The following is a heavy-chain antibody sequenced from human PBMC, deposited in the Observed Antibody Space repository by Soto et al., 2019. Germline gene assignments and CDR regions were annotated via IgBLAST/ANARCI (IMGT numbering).Heavy chain of an antibody. J-gene: IGHJ6*03. Sequence: ASVKVSCKASGYTFTGYYMHCVRQAPGQGLEWMGWINPNSGGTNYAQKFQGWVTMTRDTSISTAYMELSRLRSDDTAVYYCARGGYSGYDPETPSDYYYMDVWGKGTTVTVSS. CDR2: INPNSGGT. D-gene: IGHD5-12*01. V-gene: IGHV1-2*04. CDR1: GYTFTGYY. CDR3: ARGGYSGYDPETPSDYYYMDV.